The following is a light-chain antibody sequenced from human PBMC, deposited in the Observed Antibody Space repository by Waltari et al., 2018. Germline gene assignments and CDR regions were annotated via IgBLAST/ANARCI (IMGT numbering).Light chain of an antibody. CDR3: QQRGNLPET. V-gene: IGKV3-11*01. CDR2: DAS. J-gene: IGKJ2*01. CDR1: QTVNSF. Sequence: EIVLTQSPGTLSLSPGDRATLSCRASQTVNSFLAWYQQKRGQAPRLLIYDASKRATGIPDRISGSGSGTDFTLTISSLEPEDCAIYYCQQRGNLPETFGRGTRVEMK.